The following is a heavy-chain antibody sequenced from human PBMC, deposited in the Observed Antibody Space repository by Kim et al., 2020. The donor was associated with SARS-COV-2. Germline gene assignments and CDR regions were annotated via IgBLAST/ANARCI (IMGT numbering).Heavy chain of an antibody. V-gene: IGHV4-34*01. CDR1: GGSFSGYY. CDR3: ARVRKWFGELLAGAFDI. D-gene: IGHD3-10*01. J-gene: IGHJ3*02. CDR2: INHSGST. Sequence: SETLSLTCAVYGGSFSGYYWSWIRQPPGKGLEWIGEINHSGSTNYNPSLKSRVTISVDTSKNQFSLKLSSVTAADTAVYYCARVRKWFGELLAGAFDIWGQGTMVTVSS.